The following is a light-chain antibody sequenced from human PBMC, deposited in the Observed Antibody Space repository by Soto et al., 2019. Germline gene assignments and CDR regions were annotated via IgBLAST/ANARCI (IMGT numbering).Light chain of an antibody. V-gene: IGLV2-11*01. Sequence: QSALTQPRSVSGSPGQSVTISCTGTSSDVGGYNYVSWYHQHPGKAPKLMIYDVSKRPSGVPDRFSGSKSGNTASLTISGLQAEDEAEYYCCSYAGSYTYVFGPGTKVTVL. CDR1: SSDVGGYNY. J-gene: IGLJ1*01. CDR2: DVS. CDR3: CSYAGSYTYV.